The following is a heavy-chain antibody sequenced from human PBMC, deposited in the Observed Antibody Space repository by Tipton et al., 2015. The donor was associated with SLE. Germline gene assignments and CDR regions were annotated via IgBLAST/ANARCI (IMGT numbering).Heavy chain of an antibody. J-gene: IGHJ3*01. Sequence: TLSLTCAVYGGSFSGYYRSWIRQSPGKGLEWIGEINHSGITTYNTSLKSRVTISVDTSKNQFSLKVMSVTAADTAVYYCAREARRTWRAFDVWGQGTLVTVSS. CDR2: INHSGIT. CDR3: AREARRTWRAFDV. V-gene: IGHV4-34*01. CDR1: GGSFSGYY.